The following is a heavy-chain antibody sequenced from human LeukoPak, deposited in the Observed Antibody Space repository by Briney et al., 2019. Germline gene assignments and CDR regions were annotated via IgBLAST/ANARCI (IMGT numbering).Heavy chain of an antibody. Sequence: ASVKVSCKASGYTFTSYGISWVRQAPGQGLEWMGWISAYNGNTNYAQKLQGRVTMTTDTSTSTAYMELRSLRSDDTAVYYCARDGGGYCSSTSCYTSWFDPWGQGTLVTVSS. J-gene: IGHJ5*02. CDR1: GYTFTSYG. CDR2: ISAYNGNT. D-gene: IGHD2-2*02. V-gene: IGHV1-18*01. CDR3: ARDGGGYCSSTSCYTSWFDP.